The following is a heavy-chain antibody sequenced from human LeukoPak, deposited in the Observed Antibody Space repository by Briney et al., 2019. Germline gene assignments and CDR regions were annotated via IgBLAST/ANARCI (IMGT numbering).Heavy chain of an antibody. CDR1: GFTFEDYA. V-gene: IGHV3-9*01. D-gene: IGHD4-17*01. Sequence: GRSLRLSCAASGFTFEDYAMHWVRQPPGKGLEWVSGISWNGGHMGYADSVRGRFTISRDNAKNSLYLQMNSLRAEDTAFYYCAKDKRVATLTISPMDVWGKGTTVTVSS. CDR3: AKDKRVATLTISPMDV. J-gene: IGHJ6*03. CDR2: ISWNGGHM.